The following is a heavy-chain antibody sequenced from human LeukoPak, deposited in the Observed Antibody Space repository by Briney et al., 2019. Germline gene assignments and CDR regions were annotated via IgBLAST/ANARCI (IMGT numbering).Heavy chain of an antibody. Sequence: PRASVTVSCMASGGTFSSYAISWVRQAPGQGLEWMGGIIPIFGTANYAQKFQGRVTITADESTSTAYMELSSLRSEDTAVYYCARVYDFWSGYSKVEVTRGQHYYYYYYMDVWGKGTTVTVSS. CDR3: ARVYDFWSGYSKVEVTRGQHYYYYYYMDV. V-gene: IGHV1-69*13. D-gene: IGHD3-3*01. CDR2: IIPIFGTA. J-gene: IGHJ6*03. CDR1: GGTFSSYA.